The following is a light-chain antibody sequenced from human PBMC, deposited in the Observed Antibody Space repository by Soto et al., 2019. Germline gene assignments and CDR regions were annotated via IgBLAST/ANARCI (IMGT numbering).Light chain of an antibody. V-gene: IGKV3-20*01. Sequence: EIVLTQSPGTLSLSPGERATLSCRASQSVSSNFLTWHQQKPGQAPRLLIYGASSRATGIPDRFSGSGSGTDFTLTISRLEPEDVAVYYCQQYGSSPPVTFGGGTRVEIK. CDR3: QQYGSSPPVT. J-gene: IGKJ4*01. CDR2: GAS. CDR1: QSVSSNF.